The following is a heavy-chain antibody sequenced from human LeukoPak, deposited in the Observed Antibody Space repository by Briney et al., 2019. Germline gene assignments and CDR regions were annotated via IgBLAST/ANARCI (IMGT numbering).Heavy chain of an antibody. J-gene: IGHJ4*02. CDR1: GGSISSYY. CDR2: IYYSGST. V-gene: IGHV4-59*08. Sequence: PSETLSLTCTVSGGSISSYYWSWIRQPPGKGLEWIGYIYYSGSTNCNPSLKSRVTISVDTSKNQFSLKLSSVTAADTAVYYCARHGPPGYNSGWYPYYFDYWGRGTLVTVSS. D-gene: IGHD6-19*01. CDR3: ARHGPPGYNSGWYPYYFDY.